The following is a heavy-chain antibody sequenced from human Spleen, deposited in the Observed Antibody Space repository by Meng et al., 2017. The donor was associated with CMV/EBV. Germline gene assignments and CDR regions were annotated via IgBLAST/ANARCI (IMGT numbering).Heavy chain of an antibody. J-gene: IGHJ4*02. V-gene: IGHV1-2*02. D-gene: IGHD2-2*02. CDR1: GYTFTSYD. Sequence: ASVKVSCKASGYTFTSYDINWVRQAPGQGLEWMGWINPNSGSTNYAQKFQGRVTMTSDTSVSTAYMDLSRLRFDDTAVYYCARGKNIVVLPAVIPHEVFDYWGQGTLVTVSS. CDR2: INPNSGST. CDR3: ARGKNIVVLPAVIPHEVFDY.